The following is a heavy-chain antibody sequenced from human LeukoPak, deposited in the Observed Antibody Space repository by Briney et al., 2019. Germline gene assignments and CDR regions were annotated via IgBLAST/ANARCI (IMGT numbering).Heavy chain of an antibody. CDR2: INPKNGDT. D-gene: IGHD3-10*01. J-gene: IGHJ5*02. V-gene: IGHV1-2*02. CDR1: GYTFTDYH. CDR3: ASGGSEVDP. Sequence: ASVKVSCKASGYTFTDYHLYWVRQAPGQGLEWMGWINPKNGDTKYTQSFQGRVTLTRDTSISTAYMELSRLRSDDTAVYYCASGGSEVDPWGQGTLVIVSS.